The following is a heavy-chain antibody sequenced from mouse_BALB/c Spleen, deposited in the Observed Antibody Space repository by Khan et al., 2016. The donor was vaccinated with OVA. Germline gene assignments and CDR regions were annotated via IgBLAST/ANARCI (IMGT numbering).Heavy chain of an antibody. CDR3: ASHLTGSFAY. Sequence: EVKLVESGGDLVKPGGSLKLSCAASGFTFSSYGMSWVRQTPDKRLEWVATINSAGDYTYYPDNVKGRFTISRDNAKNTLYLQMSSLKSEDTAMFYCASHLTGSFAYWGQGTLVTVSA. J-gene: IGHJ3*01. CDR1: GFTFSSYG. V-gene: IGHV5-6*01. D-gene: IGHD4-1*01. CDR2: INSAGDYT.